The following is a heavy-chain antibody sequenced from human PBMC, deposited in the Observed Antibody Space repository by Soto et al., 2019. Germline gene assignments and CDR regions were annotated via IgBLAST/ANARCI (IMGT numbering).Heavy chain of an antibody. V-gene: IGHV4-4*02. CDR2: IFHSGDN. D-gene: IGHD6-19*01. CDR3: AYSTGWYRHDV. J-gene: IGHJ3*01. CDR1: GDSISNSRW. Sequence: QVQLQESGPGLVKPSGTLSLTCAVSGDSISNSRWWTWVRQPPGKGLEWIGDIFHSGDNNYNPSLKSRVFISVDKSQNQFSLKVSSVTDADTAVYYCAYSTGWYRHDVWGQGTLVTVSS.